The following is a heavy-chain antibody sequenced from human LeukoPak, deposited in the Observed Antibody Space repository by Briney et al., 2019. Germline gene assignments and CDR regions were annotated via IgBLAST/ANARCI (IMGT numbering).Heavy chain of an antibody. V-gene: IGHV3-74*03. CDR3: AREYDSSGYSDAFDI. CDR2: IRGDGRAT. J-gene: IGHJ3*02. CDR1: GFIFTDYW. D-gene: IGHD3-22*01. Sequence: SGGSLRLSCAASGFIFTDYWMHWVRQAPGEGLVWVARIRGDGRATTYADSVKGRFTISRDNAKNSLYLQMNSLRAEDTAVYYCAREYDSSGYSDAFDIWGQGTMVTVSS.